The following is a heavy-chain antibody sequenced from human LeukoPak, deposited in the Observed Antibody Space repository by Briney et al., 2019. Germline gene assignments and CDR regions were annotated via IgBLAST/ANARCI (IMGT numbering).Heavy chain of an antibody. CDR1: GASMSNYY. V-gene: IGHV4-39*07. CDR3: ATTGPGGYPLEGNDAFDI. Sequence: SETLSLTCNVSGASMSNYYWVWIRQPPGKGLEWIGSIYHSGTTYSGSTYYNPSLKSRVTISLDTSKNQFSLKLSSVTAADTAVYYCATTGPGGYPLEGNDAFDIWGQGTMVTVSS. D-gene: IGHD3-22*01. J-gene: IGHJ3*02. CDR2: IYHSGTTYSGST.